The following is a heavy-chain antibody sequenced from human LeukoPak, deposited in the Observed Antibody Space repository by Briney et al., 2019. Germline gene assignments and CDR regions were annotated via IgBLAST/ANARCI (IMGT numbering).Heavy chain of an antibody. J-gene: IGHJ4*02. V-gene: IGHV3-23*01. D-gene: IGHD3-22*01. CDR3: AKDLDSSGCLDY. Sequence: PGGSLRLSCAASGFTFSSYAMSWVRQAPGKGLEWVSVISGSGGSTYYADSVKGRFTISRDNSKNTLYLQMNSLRAEDTAVYYCAKDLDSSGCLDYWGQGTLVTVSS. CDR1: GFTFSSYA. CDR2: ISGSGGST.